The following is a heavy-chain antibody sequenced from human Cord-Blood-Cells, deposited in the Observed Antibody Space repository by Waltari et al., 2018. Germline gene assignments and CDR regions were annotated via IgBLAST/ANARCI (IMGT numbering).Heavy chain of an antibody. CDR2: INHSGST. Sequence: QVQLQQWGAGRLKPSETLSLTCAVDGGSFSGYYWSWIRQAPGKGLWWIGEINHSGSTKYNPSLKSRVTISVDTSKNQFSLKLSSVTAADTAVYYCAREVVVAATPGGAFDIWGQGTMVTVSS. V-gene: IGHV4-34*01. CDR3: AREVVVAATPGGAFDI. J-gene: IGHJ3*02. D-gene: IGHD2-15*01. CDR1: GGSFSGYY.